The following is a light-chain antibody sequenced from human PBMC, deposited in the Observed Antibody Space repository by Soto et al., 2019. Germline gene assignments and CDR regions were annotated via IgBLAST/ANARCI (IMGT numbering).Light chain of an antibody. CDR1: SSDVGGYFY. CDR2: EVS. Sequence: SALTQPASVSGSPGQSITISCIGTSSDVGGYFYVSWYQQHPVKAPKLIIYEVSNRPSGVSNRFSGSKSGNTASLTISGLQAEDEADYYCASYTSSRPYVFGTGTKVTVL. J-gene: IGLJ1*01. V-gene: IGLV2-14*01. CDR3: ASYTSSRPYV.